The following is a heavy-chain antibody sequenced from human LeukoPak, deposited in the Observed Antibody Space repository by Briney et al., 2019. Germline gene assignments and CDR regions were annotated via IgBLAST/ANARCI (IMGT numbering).Heavy chain of an antibody. J-gene: IGHJ4*02. Sequence: GRSLRLSCAASGFTFDDYAMHWVRQAPGKGLEWVSGITWNNGFIEYADSVKGRFTISRDNAKNSLILQMNSLRPEDTALYYCEKVRSLSLAATEPLDYWGQGTLVTVSS. CDR3: EKVRSLSLAATEPLDY. V-gene: IGHV3-9*01. CDR2: ITWNNGFI. D-gene: IGHD6-6*01. CDR1: GFTFDDYA.